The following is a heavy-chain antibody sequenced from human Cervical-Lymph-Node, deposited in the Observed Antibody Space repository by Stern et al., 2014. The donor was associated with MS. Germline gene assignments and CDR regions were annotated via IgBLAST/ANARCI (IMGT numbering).Heavy chain of an antibody. V-gene: IGHV1-46*02. J-gene: IGHJ6*02. Sequence: QLVQSGSEVKKPGASVKVSCKASEYTHNNYLIHWVRQAPGQRPDWMGVINPSGATNYAQKVQDRVTMTTDGSTSTFYMELSRLRSEDTAVYYCAVRYCSGGRCYSVPDVWGQGTTVIVSS. CDR3: AVRYCSGGRCYSVPDV. CDR2: INPSGAT. CDR1: EYTHNNYL. D-gene: IGHD2-15*01.